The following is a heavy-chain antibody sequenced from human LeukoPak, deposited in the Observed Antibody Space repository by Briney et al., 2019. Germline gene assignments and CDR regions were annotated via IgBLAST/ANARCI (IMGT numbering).Heavy chain of an antibody. J-gene: IGHJ4*02. V-gene: IGHV3-48*03. CDR1: GFKFTTYE. D-gene: IGHD3-10*01. CDR3: ARDLYSYGSGHFVPGLPAY. CDR2: ICGRGTTK. Sequence: PVGSLRPSSAASGFKFTTYESNWVRQAPGKGLEWVSYICGRGTTKYYADSVKGRFTISRDNAENSLYLQMNDLRAEDTAVYYCARDLYSYGSGHFVPGLPAYRSQGTLVTVSS.